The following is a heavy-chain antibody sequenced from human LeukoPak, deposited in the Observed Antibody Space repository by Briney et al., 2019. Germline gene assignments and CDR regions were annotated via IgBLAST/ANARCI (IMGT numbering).Heavy chain of an antibody. V-gene: IGHV3-48*03. CDR3: AREGHTTGWPPFDF. Sequence: GGSLRLSCAASGFSFSSYEMKWVRQAPGKGLEWVSHSNRRGSTTYYADSVRGRFTISRDNAKNSLYLQMNSLRAEDTGVYYCAREGHTTGWPPFDFWGQGTLVTVSS. CDR2: SNRRGSTT. CDR1: GFSFSSYE. D-gene: IGHD2/OR15-2a*01. J-gene: IGHJ4*02.